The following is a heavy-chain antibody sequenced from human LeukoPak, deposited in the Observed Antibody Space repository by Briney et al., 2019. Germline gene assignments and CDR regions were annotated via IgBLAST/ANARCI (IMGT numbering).Heavy chain of an antibody. CDR2: INPNNGGT. V-gene: IGHV1-2*02. CDR1: GYTFIGYY. CDR3: ARSSSSWHSLGYMDV. Sequence: ASVKVSCKASGYTFIGYYIHWVRQAPGQGLEWMGWINPNNGGTNYAQKFQGRVTMTRDTSISTAYMELSSLRSDDTAVYYCARSSSSWHSLGYMDVWGKGTTVTISS. J-gene: IGHJ6*03. D-gene: IGHD6-13*01.